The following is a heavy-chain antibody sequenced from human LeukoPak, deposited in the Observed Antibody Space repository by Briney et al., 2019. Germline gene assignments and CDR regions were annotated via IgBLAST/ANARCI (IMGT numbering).Heavy chain of an antibody. V-gene: IGHV3-9*01. CDR3: AKGAVTPEGSFDY. Sequence: GGSLRLSCAASGFTFSDYGINWVRQAPGKGLEWVSGISWNSGSIGYADSVKGRFTISRDNAKNSLYLQMNSLRAEDTALYYCAKGAVTPEGSFDYWGQGTLVTVSS. CDR1: GFTFSDYG. CDR2: ISWNSGSI. D-gene: IGHD4-17*01. J-gene: IGHJ4*02.